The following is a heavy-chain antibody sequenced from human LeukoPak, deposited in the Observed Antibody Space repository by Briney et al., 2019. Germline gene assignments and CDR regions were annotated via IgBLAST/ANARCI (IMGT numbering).Heavy chain of an antibody. D-gene: IGHD1-26*01. CDR1: GFTFSSYS. CDR3: ARAILGSSASFDY. CDR2: ISSSSSYI. J-gene: IGHJ4*02. V-gene: IGHV3-21*01. Sequence: GGSLRLSCAASGFTFSSYSMNWVRQAPGKGLEWVSSISSSSSYIYYADSVKGRFTISRDNAKNSLYLQMNSLRAEDTAVYYCARAILGSSASFDYWGQGTLVTVSS.